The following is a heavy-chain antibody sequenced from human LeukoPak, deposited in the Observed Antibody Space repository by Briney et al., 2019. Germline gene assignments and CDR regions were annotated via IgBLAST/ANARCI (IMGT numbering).Heavy chain of an antibody. CDR2: ISYDGSNK. Sequence: EAGGSLRLSCAASGFTFSSYGMHWVRQAPGKGLEWVAVISYDGSNKYYADSVKGRFTISRDNSKNSLYLQMNSLRAEDTAVYYCARTRYDFWSGYGVDIDYWGQGTLVTVSS. CDR1: GFTFSSYG. V-gene: IGHV3-30*03. D-gene: IGHD3-3*01. J-gene: IGHJ4*02. CDR3: ARTRYDFWSGYGVDIDY.